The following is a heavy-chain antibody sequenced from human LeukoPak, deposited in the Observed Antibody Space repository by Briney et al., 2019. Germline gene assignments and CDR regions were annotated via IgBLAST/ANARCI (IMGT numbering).Heavy chain of an antibody. J-gene: IGHJ3*02. Sequence: SVKVSCKASGGTFSSYAISWVRQAPGQGLEWMGGIIPIFGTANYAQKFQGRVTITADESTSTAYMELSSLRSEDTAVYYCARDGGYCSSTSCYGAFDIWGQGTMVTVSS. CDR1: GGTFSSYA. CDR2: IIPIFGTA. V-gene: IGHV1-69*13. D-gene: IGHD2-2*01. CDR3: ARDGGYCSSTSCYGAFDI.